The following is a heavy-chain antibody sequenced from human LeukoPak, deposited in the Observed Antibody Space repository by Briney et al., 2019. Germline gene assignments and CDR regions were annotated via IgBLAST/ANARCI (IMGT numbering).Heavy chain of an antibody. CDR3: AKDQTVGPTTRPHLFDY. J-gene: IGHJ4*02. CDR2: ISGVDGKT. Sequence: PGGSLRLSCAASGFTFSSYARNWVRQAPGKGLEWVLGISGVDGKTYYADSVKGRFTISSDSSKNTLYLQMNSLRAEDTAVYYCAKDQTVGPTTRPHLFDYWGQGTLVSVSS. D-gene: IGHD1-26*01. V-gene: IGHV3-23*01. CDR1: GFTFSSYA.